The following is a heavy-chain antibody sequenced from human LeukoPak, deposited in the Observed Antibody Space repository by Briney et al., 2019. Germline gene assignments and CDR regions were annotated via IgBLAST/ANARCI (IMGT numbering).Heavy chain of an antibody. CDR2: INARGDT. CDR3: ARGQVPAARGYNWFDP. CDR1: GWSFNDYY. D-gene: IGHD2-2*01. J-gene: IGHJ5*02. Sequence: ASETLSLTCAVYGWSFNDYYWNLVRQPPGKGLEWIGEINARGDTNYNPSLKSRVTISVDSSKNQFSLTLTSMIAADTAIYYCARGQVPAARGYNWFDPWGQGTLVTVSS. V-gene: IGHV4-34*01.